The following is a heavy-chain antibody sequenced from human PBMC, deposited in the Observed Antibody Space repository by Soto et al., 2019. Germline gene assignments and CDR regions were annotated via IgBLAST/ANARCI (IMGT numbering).Heavy chain of an antibody. CDR3: ANAPPSISSYGVPGVDV. CDR2: IYYDGSNK. Sequence: GGSLRLSCAASGFTFSSYCMHWVRQAPGKGLEWVADIYYDGSNKYYADSVEGRFTISRDNAKNTLYLQMNSLRAEDTAVYYCANAPPSISSYGVPGVDVWGQGTTVTVSS. D-gene: IGHD6-13*01. CDR1: GFTFSSYC. V-gene: IGHV3-30*18. J-gene: IGHJ6*02.